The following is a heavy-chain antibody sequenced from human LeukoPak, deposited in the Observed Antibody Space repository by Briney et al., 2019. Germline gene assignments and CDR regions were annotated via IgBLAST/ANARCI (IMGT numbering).Heavy chain of an antibody. D-gene: IGHD6-13*01. V-gene: IGHV4-61*02. CDR2: MYTSGSS. Sequence: SETLSLTCTVSGGSISSGSYYWSWIRQPAGKGLEWIGRMYTSGSSNNNPSLKSRVTISVDTSKNQFSLNLSSVTAADTAVYYCARSAGYSSSWYYYMDVWGKGTTVTVSS. CDR3: ARSAGYSSSWYYYMDV. J-gene: IGHJ6*03. CDR1: GGSISSGSYY.